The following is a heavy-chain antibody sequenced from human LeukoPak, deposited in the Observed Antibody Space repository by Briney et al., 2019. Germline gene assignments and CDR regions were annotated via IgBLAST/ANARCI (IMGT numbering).Heavy chain of an antibody. V-gene: IGHV3-23*01. CDR1: GFTFSNYV. J-gene: IGHJ4*02. D-gene: IGHD7-27*01. Sequence: GGSLRLSCAASGFTFSNYVMNWVRQAPGKGLEWVSSITGSGGTTNYAGSVKGRFTISRDNSKNTLYLQMISLRAEDTAIYYCAKDGPDWGSYFDCWGQGTLVTVSS. CDR2: ITGSGGTT. CDR3: AKDGPDWGSYFDC.